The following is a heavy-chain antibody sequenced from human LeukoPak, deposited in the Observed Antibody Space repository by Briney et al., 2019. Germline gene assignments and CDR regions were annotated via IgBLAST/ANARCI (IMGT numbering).Heavy chain of an antibody. D-gene: IGHD3-16*02. CDR2: IKQDGSEK. V-gene: IGHV3-7*03. CDR3: ARVPQYYDYVWGSYRSPPLFDY. J-gene: IGHJ4*02. Sequence: GGSLRLSCAASGFTFSSYWMSWVRQAPGKGLEWVANIKQDGSEKYYVDSVKGRFTISRDNAKNSLYLQLNSLRAEDTAVYYCARVPQYYDYVWGSYRSPPLFDYWGQGTLVTVSS. CDR1: GFTFSSYW.